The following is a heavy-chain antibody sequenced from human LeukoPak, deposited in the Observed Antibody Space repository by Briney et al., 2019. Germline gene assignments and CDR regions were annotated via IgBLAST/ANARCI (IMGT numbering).Heavy chain of an antibody. J-gene: IGHJ4*02. CDR1: GYTFTNYD. CDR3: ARGDLWFGETISLFLY. CDR2: MNPNSGNT. D-gene: IGHD3-10*01. V-gene: IGHV1-8*01. Sequence: ASVKVSCKASGYTFTNYDINWVRQATGQGLEWMGWMNPNSGNTGYAQKFQGRVTMTRNTSISTAYMELSSLRSEDTAVYYCARGDLWFGETISLFLYWGQGTLVTVSS.